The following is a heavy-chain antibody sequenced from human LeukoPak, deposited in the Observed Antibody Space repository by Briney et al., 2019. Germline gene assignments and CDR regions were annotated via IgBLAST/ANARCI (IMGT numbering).Heavy chain of an antibody. J-gene: IGHJ4*02. CDR1: GGSISGYY. CDR3: ARGPTYGSGSFIDY. D-gene: IGHD3-10*01. V-gene: IGHV4-4*07. CDR2: LYTSGST. Sequence: PSETLSLTCTVSGGSISGYYWSWIRQPAGKGLEWIGRLYTSGSTNYSPSLKSRVTMSVDTSKSKFALKLSSVTAADTAVYYCARGPTYGSGSFIDYWGQGTLVTVSP.